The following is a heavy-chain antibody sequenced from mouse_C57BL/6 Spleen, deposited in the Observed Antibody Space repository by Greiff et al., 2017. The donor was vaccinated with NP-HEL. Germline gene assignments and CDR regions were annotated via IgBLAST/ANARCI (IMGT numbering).Heavy chain of an antibody. D-gene: IGHD2-4*01. V-gene: IGHV1-64*01. J-gene: IGHJ1*03. CDR3: ARVHYDYEGDV. Sequence: QVQLQQPGAELVKPGASVKLSCKASGYTFTSYWMHWVKQRPGQGLEWIGMIHPNSGSTNYNEKFKSKATMTVDKSSSTAYMQLSSLTSEDSAVYYCARVHYDYEGDVWGTGTTVTVSS. CDR2: IHPNSGST. CDR1: GYTFTSYW.